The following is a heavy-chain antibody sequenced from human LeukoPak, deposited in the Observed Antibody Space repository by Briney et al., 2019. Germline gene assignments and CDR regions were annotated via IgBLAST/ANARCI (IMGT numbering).Heavy chain of an antibody. CDR2: IICSSSYS. Sequence: PGGYLRFSGSASGFTFSDYYMRWIRHAPGKGLVWVSYIICSSSYSKQTYSVKGRFTISRYNAKNSVYLGMNSLRAEGTAVYYCARKEGDYWGQGTLVTVSS. CDR1: GFTFSDYY. J-gene: IGHJ4*02. CDR3: ARKEGDY. V-gene: IGHV3-11*06.